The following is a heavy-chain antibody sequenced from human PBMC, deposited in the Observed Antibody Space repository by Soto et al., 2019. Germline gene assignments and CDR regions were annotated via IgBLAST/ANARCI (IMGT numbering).Heavy chain of an antibody. D-gene: IGHD3-22*01. CDR3: ARANYYDSSGYYKRIWFDT. Sequence: PSETLSLTCTVSVGSISSYYWSLIRQPPGKGLEWIGYIYYSGSTNYNPSLKSRVTISVDTSKNQFSLKLSYVTAADTAVYYCARANYYDSSGYYKRIWFDTCGQGTLVTVSS. J-gene: IGHJ5*02. CDR1: VGSISSYY. V-gene: IGHV4-59*01. CDR2: IYYSGST.